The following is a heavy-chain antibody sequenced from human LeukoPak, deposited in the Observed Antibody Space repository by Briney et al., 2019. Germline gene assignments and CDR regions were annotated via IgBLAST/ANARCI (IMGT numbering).Heavy chain of an antibody. D-gene: IGHD2-2*01. CDR2: IYSGGST. Sequence: GGSLRLSCAASGFTVSSNYMSWVRQAPGKGLEWVSVIYSGGSTYYADSVKGRFTISRDNSKNTLYLQMNSLRAGDTAVYYCARLLVVNWFDPWGQGTLVTVSS. V-gene: IGHV3-66*01. CDR1: GFTVSSNY. J-gene: IGHJ5*02. CDR3: ARLLVVNWFDP.